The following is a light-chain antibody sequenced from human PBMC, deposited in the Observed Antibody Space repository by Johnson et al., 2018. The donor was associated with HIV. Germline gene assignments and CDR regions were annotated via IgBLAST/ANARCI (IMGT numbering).Light chain of an antibody. J-gene: IGLJ1*01. V-gene: IGLV1-51*02. CDR3: GTWDSSLSADSYV. Sequence: QSVLTQPPSVSVAPGQKVTISCSGSSSNIGNNYVSWYQQLPGTAPKLLIYENNKRPSGIPDRFSGSKSGTSAPLGLTGLQTGAEAEYYCGTWDSSLSADSYVFGSGTKVTVL. CDR2: ENN. CDR1: SSNIGNNY.